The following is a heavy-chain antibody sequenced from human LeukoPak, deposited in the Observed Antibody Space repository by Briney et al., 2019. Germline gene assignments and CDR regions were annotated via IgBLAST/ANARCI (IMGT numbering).Heavy chain of an antibody. CDR3: ARLAPTSSYYEDY. V-gene: IGHV4-59*08. Sequence: PSETLSLTCTVSGASINTYYWSWIRQPPGKGLEWIGYIYYSGSTNYNPSLKSRVTISVDTSKNQFSLKLRSVTAADTAVYYWARLAPTSSYYEDYWGQGTLVTVSS. CDR2: IYYSGST. D-gene: IGHD3-22*01. CDR1: GASINTYY. J-gene: IGHJ4*02.